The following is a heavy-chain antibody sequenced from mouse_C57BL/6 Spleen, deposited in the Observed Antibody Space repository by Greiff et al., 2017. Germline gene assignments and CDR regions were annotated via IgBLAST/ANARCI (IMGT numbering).Heavy chain of an antibody. Sequence: QVQLQQPGAELVKPGASVKLSCKASGYTFTSYWMNWVQQRPGRGLEWIGRIDPNSGGTKYNEKFKSKATLTVDQPASTGYMQLSSLTSEDSAVYYCARYGIYGNYYFDYWGQGTTRTVSS. CDR1: GYTFTSYW. CDR2: IDPNSGGT. V-gene: IGHV1-72*01. D-gene: IGHD2-1*01. J-gene: IGHJ2*01. CDR3: ARYGIYGNYYFDY.